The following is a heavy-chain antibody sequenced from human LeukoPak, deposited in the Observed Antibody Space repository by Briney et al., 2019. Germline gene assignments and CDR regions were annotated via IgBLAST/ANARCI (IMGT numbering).Heavy chain of an antibody. D-gene: IGHD5-12*01. CDR2: ISGSGGST. CDR1: GFPFSNYW. J-gene: IGHJ4*02. CDR3: AKSHSGYDSSSGFDY. Sequence: GGSLRLSCAVSGFPFSNYWMSWVRQAPGKGLEWVSAISGSGGSTYYADSVKGRFTISRDNSKNTLYLQMNSLRAEDTAVYYCAKSHSGYDSSSGFDYWGQGTLVTVSS. V-gene: IGHV3-23*01.